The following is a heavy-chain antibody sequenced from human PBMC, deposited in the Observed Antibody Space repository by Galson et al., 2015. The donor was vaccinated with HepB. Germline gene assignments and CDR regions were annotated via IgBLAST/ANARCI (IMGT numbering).Heavy chain of an antibody. Sequence: SLRLSCAASGFTFSSYTMNWVRQAPGKGLEWLSYISTDSSTIYYADSVKGRLTISRDNAKNSLFLQINSLRAEDTAVYYCARVADADYGDHTHFDFWGQGVLVTVSS. CDR2: ISTDSSTI. CDR1: GFTFSSYT. J-gene: IGHJ4*02. D-gene: IGHD4-17*01. V-gene: IGHV3-48*01. CDR3: ARVADADYGDHTHFDF.